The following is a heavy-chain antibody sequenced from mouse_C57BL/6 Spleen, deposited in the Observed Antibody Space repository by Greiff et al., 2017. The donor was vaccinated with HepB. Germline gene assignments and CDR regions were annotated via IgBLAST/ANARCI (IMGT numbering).Heavy chain of an antibody. Sequence: VQLQQPGAELVKPGASVKLSCKASGYTFTSYWMHWVKQRPGQGLEWIGMIHPNSGSTNYNEKFKSKATLTVDKSSSTAYMQLSSLTSEDSAVYYCASLTGTEGYFDVWGTGTTVTVSS. D-gene: IGHD4-1*01. V-gene: IGHV1-64*01. CDR1: GYTFTSYW. CDR3: ASLTGTEGYFDV. J-gene: IGHJ1*03. CDR2: IHPNSGST.